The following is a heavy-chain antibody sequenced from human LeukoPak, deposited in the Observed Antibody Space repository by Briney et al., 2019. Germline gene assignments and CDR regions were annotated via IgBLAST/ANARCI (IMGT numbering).Heavy chain of an antibody. CDR1: GFTVSSNY. D-gene: IGHD1-26*01. V-gene: IGHV3-66*01. Sequence: GGSLRLSCAASGFTVSSNYMNWVRQAPGKGLEWVSFNYGGGGTSYADSVKGRFTISRDNSKNTLYLQMNSLRDEDTAVYYCARDKPGTYGYYYYAMDVWGQGTTVTVSS. J-gene: IGHJ6*02. CDR3: ARDKPGTYGYYYYAMDV. CDR2: NYGGGGT.